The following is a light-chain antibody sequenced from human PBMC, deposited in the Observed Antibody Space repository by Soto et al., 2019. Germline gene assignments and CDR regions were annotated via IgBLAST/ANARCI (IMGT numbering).Light chain of an antibody. Sequence: EIVLTQSPGTLSLSPGERATLSCRASQSVSNSYLAWYQQKPGQAPRLLIYGVSSRATGIPDRFSGSRSGTDFTLTISRLEPEDFAVYYCHQYGSSPYTFGQGTKLEI. CDR1: QSVSNSY. V-gene: IGKV3-20*01. CDR2: GVS. J-gene: IGKJ2*01. CDR3: HQYGSSPYT.